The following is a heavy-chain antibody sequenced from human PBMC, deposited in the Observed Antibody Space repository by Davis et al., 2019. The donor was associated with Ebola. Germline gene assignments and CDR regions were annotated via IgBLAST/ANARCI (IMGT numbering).Heavy chain of an antibody. J-gene: IGHJ5*02. Sequence: GESLKISCAASGFTFSSYAMSWVRQAPGKGLEWVSSISVRSITYHADSVKGRVTISRDNSKNTLYLQMNSLRAEDTAVYYCAKAHPPTTVTTGWFDPWGQGTLVTVSS. CDR2: ISVRSIT. CDR1: GFTFSSYA. V-gene: IGHV3-23*01. CDR3: AKAHPPTTVTTGWFDP. D-gene: IGHD4-17*01.